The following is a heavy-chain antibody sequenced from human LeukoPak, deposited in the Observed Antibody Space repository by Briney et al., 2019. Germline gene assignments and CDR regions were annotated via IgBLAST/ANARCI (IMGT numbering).Heavy chain of an antibody. D-gene: IGHD3-10*01. V-gene: IGHV3-48*01. CDR1: GFTFSSYS. CDR3: ARDRLLWFGEF. J-gene: IGHJ4*02. Sequence: PGGSLRLSCAASGFTFSSYSMNWVRQAPGKGLEWVSYISSSSSTIYYADSVKGRFTISRHNAKNSLYLQMNSLRAEDTAVYYCARDRLLWFGEFWGQGTLVTVSS. CDR2: ISSSSSTI.